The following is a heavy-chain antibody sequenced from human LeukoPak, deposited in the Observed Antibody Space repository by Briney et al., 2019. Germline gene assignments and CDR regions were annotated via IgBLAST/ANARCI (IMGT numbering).Heavy chain of an antibody. V-gene: IGHV1-24*01. CDR2: FDPEDGET. Sequence: GASVKVSCKVSGYTLTELSMHWVRQAPGKGLEWIGGFDPEDGETIYAQKFQGRVTMTEDTSTDTAYMELSSLRSEDTAVYYCATALRGSFYYFDYWGQGTLVIVSS. J-gene: IGHJ4*02. CDR3: ATALRGSFYYFDY. CDR1: GYTLTELS. D-gene: IGHD1-26*01.